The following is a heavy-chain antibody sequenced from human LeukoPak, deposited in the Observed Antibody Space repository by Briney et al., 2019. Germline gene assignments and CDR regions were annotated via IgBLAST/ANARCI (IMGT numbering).Heavy chain of an antibody. D-gene: IGHD2-2*01. CDR2: ISGGGRIT. CDR1: GFTFSSYG. V-gene: IGHV3-23*01. J-gene: IGHJ4*02. CDR3: THGSLYQLDY. Sequence: GGTLRLSCAASGFTFSSYGMSWVRQAPGKGLEWVSAISGGGRITYYADSVKGRFTISRDNSKNTLYLQMNSLRAEDTAVYYCTHGSLYQLDYWGQGTLVTVSS.